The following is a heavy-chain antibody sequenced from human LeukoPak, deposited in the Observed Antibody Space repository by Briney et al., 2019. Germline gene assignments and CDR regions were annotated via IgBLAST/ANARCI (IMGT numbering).Heavy chain of an antibody. CDR3: ARGSITMVRGLIKGTGYFHH. V-gene: IGHV4-59*08. CDR2: IFNSGST. Sequence: PSETLSLTCTVSGGSISSYFWSWIRQPPGKGLEWIGYIFNSGSTNYNPSLKSRVIISVDTSKNQFSLKLNSVTAADTAVYYCARGSITMVRGLIKGTGYFHHWGQGTLVTVSS. D-gene: IGHD3-10*01. J-gene: IGHJ1*01. CDR1: GGSISSYF.